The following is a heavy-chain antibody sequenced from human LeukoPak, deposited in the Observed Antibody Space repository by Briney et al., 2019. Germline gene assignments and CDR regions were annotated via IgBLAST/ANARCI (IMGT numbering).Heavy chain of an antibody. J-gene: IGHJ3*02. Sequence: PGGSLRLSCAASGFTFSSYWMSWVRQAPGKGREWVANIRQDGSEKYYVDSVKGRFTITRDNAENSLYLQMNSLRAADTAVYYCARDSLVIKDAFDIWGQGTMVTVSS. CDR3: ARDSLVIKDAFDI. D-gene: IGHD3-9*01. CDR1: GFTFSSYW. CDR2: IRQDGSEK. V-gene: IGHV3-7*01.